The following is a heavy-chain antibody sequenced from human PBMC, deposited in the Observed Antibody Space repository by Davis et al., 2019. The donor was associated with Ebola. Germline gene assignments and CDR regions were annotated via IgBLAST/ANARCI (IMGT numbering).Heavy chain of an antibody. J-gene: IGHJ4*02. CDR3: ARGGGSTQSGIDY. V-gene: IGHV1-69*08. Sequence: SVKVSCKASEGTFSSYTITWVRQAPGQGLEWMGRIIPILGTANYAQKFLGRITITADKSSSTVFMELRSLTSDDTAVYYCARGGGSTQSGIDYWGQGTLVTVSS. CDR2: IIPILGTA. CDR1: EGTFSSYT. D-gene: IGHD3-10*01.